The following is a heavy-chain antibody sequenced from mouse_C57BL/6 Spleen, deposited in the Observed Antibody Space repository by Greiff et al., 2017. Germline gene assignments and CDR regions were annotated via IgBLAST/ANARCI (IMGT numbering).Heavy chain of an antibody. CDR3: ARSRATYYFDY. V-gene: IGHV1-22*01. Sequence: EVMLVESGPELVKPGASVKMSCKASGYTFTDYNMHWVKQSHGKSLEWIGFINPNNGGTSYNQKFKGKATLTGNKSSSTAYMELRSLTSEDSAVYYCARSRATYYFDYWGQGTTLTVSS. CDR1: GYTFTDYN. D-gene: IGHD1-1*01. J-gene: IGHJ2*01. CDR2: INPNNGGT.